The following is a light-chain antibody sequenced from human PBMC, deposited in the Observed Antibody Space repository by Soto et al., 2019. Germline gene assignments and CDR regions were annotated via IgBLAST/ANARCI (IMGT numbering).Light chain of an antibody. Sequence: DIQMTQSPSTLSASVGDRVTITCRASQSISSWLAWYQQKPGKAPKLLIDDASSLESGVPSRFSGSGSGTEFTLTISSLQPDDFATYYCQQYNSYSPCTFGQGTKLEIK. J-gene: IGKJ2*02. CDR2: DAS. CDR1: QSISSW. CDR3: QQYNSYSPCT. V-gene: IGKV1-5*01.